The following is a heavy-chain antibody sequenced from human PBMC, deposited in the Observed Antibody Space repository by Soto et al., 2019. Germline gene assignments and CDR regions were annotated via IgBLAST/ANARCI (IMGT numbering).Heavy chain of an antibody. V-gene: IGHV4-61*01. J-gene: IGHJ4*02. D-gene: IGHD5-12*01. Sequence: QVQLQESGPGLVRSSETLSLTCSVSGVSVTSGPYYWSWVRRPPGKGLEWIGYIFQLGITKYNPSLKSRIAISVDTSKNEFSLKVRSVTAADTAVYFCARVRYSHYGDSWGQGTLVTVSA. CDR1: GVSVTSGPYY. CDR2: IFQLGIT. CDR3: ARVRYSHYGDS.